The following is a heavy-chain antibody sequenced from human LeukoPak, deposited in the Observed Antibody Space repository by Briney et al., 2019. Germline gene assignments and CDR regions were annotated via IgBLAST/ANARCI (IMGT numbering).Heavy chain of an antibody. J-gene: IGHJ6*03. CDR1: GGSISSGDYY. D-gene: IGHD3-3*01. CDR2: IYYSGST. V-gene: IGHV4-30-4*08. Sequence: SETLSLTCTVSGGSISSGDYYWSWLRQPPGKGLEWLGYIYYSGSTYYNPSLKSRVTISVETSKNQFSLKLSSVTAADTAVYYCARSTNYDFWSGYLRYYYYMDVWGKGTTVTVSS. CDR3: ARSTNYDFWSGYLRYYYYMDV.